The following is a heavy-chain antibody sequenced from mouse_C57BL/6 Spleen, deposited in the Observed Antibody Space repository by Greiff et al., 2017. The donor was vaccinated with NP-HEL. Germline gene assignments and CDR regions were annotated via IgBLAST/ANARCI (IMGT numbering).Heavy chain of an antibody. CDR1: GYAFSSSW. D-gene: IGHD2-2*01. Sequence: VQLQQSGPELVKPGASVKISCKASGYAFSSSWMNWVKQRPGKGLEWIGRIYPGDGDTNYNGKFKGKATLTADKSSSTAYMQLSSLTSEDSAVYFCARGGMVTTGYFDVWGTGTTVTVSS. J-gene: IGHJ1*03. V-gene: IGHV1-82*01. CDR2: IYPGDGDT. CDR3: ARGGMVTTGYFDV.